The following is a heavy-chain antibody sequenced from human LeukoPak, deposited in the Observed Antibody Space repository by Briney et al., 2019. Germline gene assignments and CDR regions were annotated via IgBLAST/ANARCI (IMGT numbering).Heavy chain of an antibody. V-gene: IGHV3-7*01. CDR1: GFTFSSYW. CDR2: IKQDGSEK. D-gene: IGHD4-11*01. Sequence: GGSLRLSCAASGFTFSSYWMSWVRQAPGKGLEWVANIKQDGSEKYYVDSVKGRFTISRDNAKNSLYLQMNSLRAEDTAVYYCARDSRTVTSNFDYWGQGTLVTVSS. J-gene: IGHJ4*02. CDR3: ARDSRTVTSNFDY.